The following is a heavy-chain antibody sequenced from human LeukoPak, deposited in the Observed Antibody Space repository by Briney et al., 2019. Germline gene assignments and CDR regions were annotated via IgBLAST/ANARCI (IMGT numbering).Heavy chain of an antibody. CDR1: GGTFTSYA. D-gene: IGHD2-15*01. J-gene: IGHJ4*02. CDR2: IIPIFGTA. V-gene: IGHV1-69*06. CDR3: AGGEGYCSGGSCLALDY. Sequence: SSGKVTCKAAGGTFTSYANSRERLAPGQGLEWKGGIIPIFGTANYAQEFQGRVTITAAKSTSTAYMELSRLRSEDTAVYYCAGGEGYCSGGSCLALDYWGQGTLVTVSS.